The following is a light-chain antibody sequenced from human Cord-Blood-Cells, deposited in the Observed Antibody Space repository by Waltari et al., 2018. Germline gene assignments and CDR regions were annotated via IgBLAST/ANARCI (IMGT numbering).Light chain of an antibody. V-gene: IGLV3-21*02. Sequence: SYVLPQPPSVSVAPGQTARITCGGNHIGSKSVHWYQQKSGQAPVLVVYDDSDRPSGIPERFSGSNSGNTATLTISRVEAGDEADYYCQVWDSSSDHYVFGTGTKVTVL. CDR1: HIGSKS. CDR2: DDS. J-gene: IGLJ1*01. CDR3: QVWDSSSDHYV.